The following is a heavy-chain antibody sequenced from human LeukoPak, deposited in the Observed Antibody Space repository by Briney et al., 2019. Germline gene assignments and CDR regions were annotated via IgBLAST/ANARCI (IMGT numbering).Heavy chain of an antibody. CDR1: GYTFTGYY. Sequence: ASVKVSCKASGYTFTGYYMHWVRQAPGQGLEWMGWISAYNGNTNYAQKLQGRVTMTTDTSTSTAYMELRSLRSDDTAVYYCARIDSYGYGGLDYWGQGTLVTVSS. D-gene: IGHD5-18*01. CDR3: ARIDSYGYGGLDY. J-gene: IGHJ4*02. CDR2: ISAYNGNT. V-gene: IGHV1-18*04.